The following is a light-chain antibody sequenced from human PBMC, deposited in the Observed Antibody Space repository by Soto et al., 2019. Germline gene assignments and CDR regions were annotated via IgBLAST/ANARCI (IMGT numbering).Light chain of an antibody. J-gene: IGKJ2*01. Sequence: SVLTQSPGTLSLSPGEGATLSCRTSQSLSSAYLAWYQQRPGQAPRLLIYAASSRATGIPDRFSGSGSGPDFTLTISRLEPEDFAVYYCQQYFGSLYTVGQGTKLEIK. CDR3: QQYFGSLYT. CDR2: AAS. CDR1: QSLSSAY. V-gene: IGKV3-20*01.